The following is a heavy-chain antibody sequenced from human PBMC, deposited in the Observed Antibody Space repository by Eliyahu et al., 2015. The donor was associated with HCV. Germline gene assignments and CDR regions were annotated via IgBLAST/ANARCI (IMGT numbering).Heavy chain of an antibody. Sequence: QVQLQQWGAGLLKPSETLSLTCAXYGGSFSGYYXNWIRRPPGKGXEXIGDIXQSXGTNYNPSFKSRVTISVDTSKNQFSLRLSSVTAADTAVYYCARGGGIIDGGFDYWGQGTLVTVSS. V-gene: IGHV4-34*01. CDR1: GGSFSGYY. CDR2: IXQSXGT. D-gene: IGHD3-16*02. CDR3: ARGGGIIDGGFDY. J-gene: IGHJ4*02.